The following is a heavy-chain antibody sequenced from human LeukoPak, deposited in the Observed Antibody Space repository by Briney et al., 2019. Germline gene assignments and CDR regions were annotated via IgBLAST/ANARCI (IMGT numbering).Heavy chain of an antibody. V-gene: IGHV4-39*01. CDR1: GGSISSSSDY. CDR2: MFYSGST. D-gene: IGHD4-11*01. J-gene: IGHJ4*02. CDR3: AIEGTTTGPDY. Sequence: SETLSLTCTVSGGSISSSSDYWGWIRQPPGKGLEWIGSMFYSGSTYYNPSLKSRVTISVDTSKNQLSLKLSSVTTADTAVYYCAIEGTTTGPDYWGQGTLVTVSS.